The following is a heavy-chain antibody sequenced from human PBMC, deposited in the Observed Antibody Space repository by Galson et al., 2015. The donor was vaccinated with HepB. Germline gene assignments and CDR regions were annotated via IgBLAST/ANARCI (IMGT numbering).Heavy chain of an antibody. J-gene: IGHJ6*02. CDR3: AKQTRKYYYDSGSSRTWYYYGMDV. Sequence: SLRLSCAASGFTFSSYAMSWVRQAPGKGLEWVSAISASGGSTYYADSVKGRFTISRDNSKNTLYLQMNSLRAEDTAVYYCAKQTRKYYYDSGSSRTWYYYGMDVWGQGTTVAVSS. CDR2: ISASGGST. V-gene: IGHV3-23*01. D-gene: IGHD3-10*01. CDR1: GFTFSSYA.